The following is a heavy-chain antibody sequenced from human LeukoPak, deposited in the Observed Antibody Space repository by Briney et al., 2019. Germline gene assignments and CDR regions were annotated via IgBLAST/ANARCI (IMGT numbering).Heavy chain of an antibody. J-gene: IGHJ4*02. CDR2: ISNGGST. D-gene: IGHD4-11*01. V-gene: IGHV4-31*03. CDR3: ARPQRYSNYALDY. Sequence: PSETLSLTCTVSGGSISSGGYYWSWIRQHPGKGLEWIGYISNGGSTYDNPSLKSRVTISVDTSKNQFSLKLSSVTAADTAVYYCARPQRYSNYALDYWGQGTLVTVSS. CDR1: GGSISSGGYY.